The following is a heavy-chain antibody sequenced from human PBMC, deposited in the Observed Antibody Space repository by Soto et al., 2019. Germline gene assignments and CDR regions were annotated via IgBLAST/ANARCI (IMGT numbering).Heavy chain of an antibody. J-gene: IGHJ4*02. CDR2: ISGTTGHA. Sequence: EVQILESGGGLVQPGGSLRLSCAASGFPFSNYAMAWVRQAPGKGLEWVSAISGTTGHAFYADSVKDRFTISRDNSKNSLDLQMDRLRAEDTAVYPCARALSAYIWGSYLRYYEYWGQGTVVSVSS. V-gene: IGHV3-23*01. CDR1: GFPFSNYA. D-gene: IGHD3-16*01. CDR3: ARALSAYIWGSYLRYYEY.